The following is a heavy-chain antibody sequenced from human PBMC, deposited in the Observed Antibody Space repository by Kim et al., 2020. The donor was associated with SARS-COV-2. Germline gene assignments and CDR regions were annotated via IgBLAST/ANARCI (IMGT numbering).Heavy chain of an antibody. Sequence: ASVKVSCKASGYTFTGYYMHWVRQAPGQGLEWMGRINPNSGGTNYAQKFQGRVTMTRDTSISTAYMELSRLRSDDTAVYYCARDGTMVRGVWVRAGMDVWGQGTTVTVSS. CDR2: INPNSGGT. D-gene: IGHD3-10*01. CDR1: GYTFTGYY. CDR3: ARDGTMVRGVWVRAGMDV. V-gene: IGHV1-2*06. J-gene: IGHJ6*02.